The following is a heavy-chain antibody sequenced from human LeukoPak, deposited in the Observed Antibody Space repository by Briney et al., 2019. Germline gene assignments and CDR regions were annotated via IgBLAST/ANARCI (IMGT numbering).Heavy chain of an antibody. D-gene: IGHD3-22*01. J-gene: IGHJ3*02. CDR2: IIPIFGTA. Sequence: GASVEVSCKASGGTFSSYAISWVRQAPGQGLEWMGRIIPIFGTANYAQKFQGRVTITTDESTSTAYMELSSLRSEDTAVYYCARDDQHLDTMTAFDIWGQGTMVTVSS. CDR1: GGTFSSYA. V-gene: IGHV1-69*05. CDR3: ARDDQHLDTMTAFDI.